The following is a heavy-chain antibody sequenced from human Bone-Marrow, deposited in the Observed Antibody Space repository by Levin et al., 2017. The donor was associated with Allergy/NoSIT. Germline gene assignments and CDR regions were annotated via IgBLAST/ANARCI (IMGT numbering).Heavy chain of an antibody. Sequence: GESLKISCVASGFTFSTYGMSWVRQTPGRGLEWVSGIVGSATNTYYADSVRGRFSISRDNYRNTLYLQMNSLSVDDTGIYYCAKISALGPGGIYWGKGTLCTVS. CDR1: GFTFSTYG. CDR3: AKISALGPGGIY. J-gene: IGHJ4*02. CDR2: IVGSATNT. V-gene: IGHV3-23*01. D-gene: IGHD2-2*01.